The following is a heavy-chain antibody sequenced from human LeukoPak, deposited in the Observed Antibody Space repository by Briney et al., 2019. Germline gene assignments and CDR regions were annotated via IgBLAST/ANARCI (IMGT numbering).Heavy chain of an antibody. J-gene: IGHJ4*02. D-gene: IGHD5-18*01. V-gene: IGHV3-53*01. CDR1: GFTVNSDY. Sequence: GGTPTLSPVASGFTVNSDYMGWVLHAPGKGLEYVTVIYSGGSTYYADSVKGRFTISRDNSKNTLYLQMNSLRAEDTAVYYCARARVDTAMYWGYYFDYWGQGTLVTVSS. CDR3: ARARVDTAMYWGYYFDY. CDR2: IYSGGST.